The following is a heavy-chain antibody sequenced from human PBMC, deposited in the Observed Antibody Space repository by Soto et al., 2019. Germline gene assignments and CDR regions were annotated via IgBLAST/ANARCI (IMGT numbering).Heavy chain of an antibody. CDR3: ARDATIFGVVIISGMDV. CDR2: ISSSSSTI. Sequence: PGGSLRLSCAASGFTFSSYGMSWVRQAPGKGLEWVSYISSSSSTIYYADSVKGRFTISRDNAKNSLYLQMNSLRDEDTAVYYCARDATIFGVVIISGMDVWGQGTTVTVSS. J-gene: IGHJ6*02. V-gene: IGHV3-48*02. CDR1: GFTFSSYG. D-gene: IGHD3-3*01.